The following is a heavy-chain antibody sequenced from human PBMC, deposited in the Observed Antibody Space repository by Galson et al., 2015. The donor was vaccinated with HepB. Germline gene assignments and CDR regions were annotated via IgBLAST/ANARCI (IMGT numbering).Heavy chain of an antibody. Sequence: SLRLSCAASGFTFRSYAMHWVRQAPGKGLEWVAVISYDGSNKYYADSVKGRFTIPRDNSKNTLYLQMNSLRAEDTAVYYCARDPMGGEHFDYWGQGTLVTVSS. CDR3: ARDPMGGEHFDY. J-gene: IGHJ4*02. D-gene: IGHD7-27*01. V-gene: IGHV3-30*04. CDR1: GFTFRSYA. CDR2: ISYDGSNK.